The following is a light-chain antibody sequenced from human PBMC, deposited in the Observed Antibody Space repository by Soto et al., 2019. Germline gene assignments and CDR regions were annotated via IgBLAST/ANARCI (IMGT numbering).Light chain of an antibody. Sequence: QSALTQPASVSGSPGQSITISCTGTSSDVGGYSYVSWYQQHPGKAPKLMIYDVSNRPSGVSNRFSGSKSGNTASLTISGLQAEDEADYYCGSYTSSSTYVFGTGTKVTVL. V-gene: IGLV2-14*01. CDR2: DVS. CDR1: SSDVGGYSY. CDR3: GSYTSSSTYV. J-gene: IGLJ1*01.